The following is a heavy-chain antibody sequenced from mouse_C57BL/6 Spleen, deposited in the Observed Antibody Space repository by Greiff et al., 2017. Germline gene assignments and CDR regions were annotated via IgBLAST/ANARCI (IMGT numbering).Heavy chain of an antibody. Sequence: QVQLQQPGAELIKPGASVKLSCKASGYTFTSYWMHWVKQRPGQGLEWIGMIQPNSGSTNYNEKFKSKATLTVDKSSSTAYMQLSSLTSEDSAVYYWAATVVARAMDYWGQGTSVTVSS. D-gene: IGHD1-1*01. CDR3: AATVVARAMDY. CDR2: IQPNSGST. J-gene: IGHJ4*01. CDR1: GYTFTSYW. V-gene: IGHV1-64*01.